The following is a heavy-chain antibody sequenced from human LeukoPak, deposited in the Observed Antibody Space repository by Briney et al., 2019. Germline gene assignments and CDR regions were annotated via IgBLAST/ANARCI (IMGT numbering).Heavy chain of an antibody. Sequence: ASVKVSCKVSGSALSDLSMQWVRPVPGKGLEWMGGFDHENGETMYAQKFQGRVIMTDDTYTDTAYMDLTSLRYEDTAVYYCATGHSTGYHYWFDPWGQGTLVTVSS. V-gene: IGHV1-24*01. J-gene: IGHJ5*02. D-gene: IGHD6-19*01. CDR1: GSALSDLS. CDR2: FDHENGET. CDR3: ATGHSTGYHYWFDP.